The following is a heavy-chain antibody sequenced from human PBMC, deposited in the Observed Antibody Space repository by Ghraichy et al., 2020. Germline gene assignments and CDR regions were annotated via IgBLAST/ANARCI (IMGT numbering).Heavy chain of an antibody. Sequence: ASVKVSCKASGYTFTSYAMHWVRQAPGQRLEWMGWINAGNGNTKYSQKFQGRVTITRDTSASTAYMELSSLRSEDTAVYYCASGICSGGSCYLYNAFDIWGQGTMVTVSS. CDR2: INAGNGNT. CDR3: ASGICSGGSCYLYNAFDI. D-gene: IGHD2-15*01. V-gene: IGHV1-3*01. CDR1: GYTFTSYA. J-gene: IGHJ3*02.